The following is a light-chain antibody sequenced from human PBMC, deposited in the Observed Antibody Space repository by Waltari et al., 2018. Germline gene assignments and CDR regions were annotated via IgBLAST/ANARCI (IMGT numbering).Light chain of an antibody. CDR2: EVS. CDR1: SSDVGSYNL. V-gene: IGLV2-23*02. Sequence: QSALTQPASVSGSPGQSITISCTGTSSDVGSYNLVSWYQQHPGKAPKLMIYEVSKRPQGVSNRFSGSKSANTASLTISGLQAEDEADYYCCSYAGSSTPVVFGGGTKLTVL. CDR3: CSYAGSSTPVV. J-gene: IGLJ2*01.